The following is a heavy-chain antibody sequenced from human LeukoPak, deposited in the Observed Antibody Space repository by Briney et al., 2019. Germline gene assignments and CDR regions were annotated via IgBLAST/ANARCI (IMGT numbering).Heavy chain of an antibody. D-gene: IGHD2-15*01. J-gene: IGHJ4*02. CDR2: ISSSSSYI. CDR1: GFTFSSYS. V-gene: IGHV3-21*01. CDR3: ARDLEVVAAVLDY. Sequence: SGGSLRLSCAASGFTFSSYSMNWVRQAPGKGLEWVSSISSSSSYIYYADSVKGRFTISRDNAKNSLYLQMNSLRAEDTAVYYCARDLEVVAAVLDYWGQGTLVTVSS.